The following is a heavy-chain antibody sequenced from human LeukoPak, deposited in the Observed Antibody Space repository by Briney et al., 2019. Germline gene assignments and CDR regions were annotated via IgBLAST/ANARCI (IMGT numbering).Heavy chain of an antibody. D-gene: IGHD3-3*01. CDR1: GGSISPYY. V-gene: IGHV4-59*01. Sequence: SETLSLTCTVSGGSISPYYWSWIRQPPGKGLEWIGYIYYSGSTNYNPSLKSRVTISVDTSKNQFSLKLSSVTAADTAVYYCARKHYDFYRGYYFDYWGQGTLVTVSS. CDR3: ARKHYDFYRGYYFDY. CDR2: IYYSGST. J-gene: IGHJ4*02.